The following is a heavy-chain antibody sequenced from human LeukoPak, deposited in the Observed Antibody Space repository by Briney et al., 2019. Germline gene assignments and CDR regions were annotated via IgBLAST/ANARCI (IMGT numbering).Heavy chain of an antibody. D-gene: IGHD1-26*01. V-gene: IGHV1-46*01. Sequence: ASVKVSCKASGYTFTSYYMHWVRQAPGQGLEWMGIINPSGGSTSYAQKFQGRVTMTRDTSTSTAYMELSSLRSEDTAVYYCARYSGSYKDAFDIWGQGTMVTVSS. CDR1: GYTFTSYY. J-gene: IGHJ3*02. CDR2: INPSGGST. CDR3: ARYSGSYKDAFDI.